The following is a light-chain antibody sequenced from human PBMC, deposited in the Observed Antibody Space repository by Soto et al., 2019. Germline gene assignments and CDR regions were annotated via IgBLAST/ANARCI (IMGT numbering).Light chain of an antibody. V-gene: IGKV1-5*01. J-gene: IGKJ1*01. CDR1: QRMSGW. CDR2: DVS. Sequence: IQMTQSPSTLSASVGDTVTITRRASQRMSGWLAWHQQKPGKSPKLLIYDVSAMKRGGPPRFSGSGSGTEFTLTITSLQADDFVTDYCQQYNSYPCTFGQGTKVDIK. CDR3: QQYNSYPCT.